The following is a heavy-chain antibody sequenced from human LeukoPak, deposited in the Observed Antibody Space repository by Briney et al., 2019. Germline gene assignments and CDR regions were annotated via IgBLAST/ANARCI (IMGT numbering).Heavy chain of an antibody. CDR2: IIPIFGTA. Sequence: SVKVTCKASGYTFPSYFMHWVRQAPGQGLEWMGGIIPIFGTANYAQKFQGRVTITADESTSTAYMELSSLRSEDTAVYYCAREVGIAARPVEASVVGQPKYGMDLWGQGTTVTVSS. J-gene: IGHJ6*02. CDR1: GYTFPSYF. CDR3: AREVGIAARPVEASVVGQPKYGMDL. D-gene: IGHD6-6*01. V-gene: IGHV1-69*13.